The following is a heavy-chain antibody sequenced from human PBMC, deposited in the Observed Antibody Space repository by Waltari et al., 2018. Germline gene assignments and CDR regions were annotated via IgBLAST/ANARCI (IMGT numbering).Heavy chain of an antibody. V-gene: IGHV4-4*07. CDR2: VDTSGST. J-gene: IGHJ5*02. CDR3: AREIDRGPGRWFDP. Sequence: QVQLQESGPGLVKPSETLSLTCTVSGGSISGYYWNWIRQPAGKGLEWIGRVDTSGSTNYNPSLKSRVTMSVDTSKNQFSLKLSSVTAADTAVYFCAREIDRGPGRWFDPWGQGTLVTVSS. D-gene: IGHD1-26*01. CDR1: GGSISGYY.